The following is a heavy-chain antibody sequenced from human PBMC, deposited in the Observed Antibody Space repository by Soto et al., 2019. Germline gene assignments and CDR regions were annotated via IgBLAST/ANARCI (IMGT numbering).Heavy chain of an antibody. Sequence: PSETLSLTCTVSGGSISSYYWSWIRQPPGKGLEWIGYIYYSGSTNYNPSLKSRVTISVDTSKNQFSLKLSSVTAADTAVYYCARHGPSSITMVRGAIFPNNWFDPWGQGTLVTVSS. CDR2: IYYSGST. D-gene: IGHD3-10*01. J-gene: IGHJ5*02. CDR3: ARHGPSSITMVRGAIFPNNWFDP. V-gene: IGHV4-59*08. CDR1: GGSISSYY.